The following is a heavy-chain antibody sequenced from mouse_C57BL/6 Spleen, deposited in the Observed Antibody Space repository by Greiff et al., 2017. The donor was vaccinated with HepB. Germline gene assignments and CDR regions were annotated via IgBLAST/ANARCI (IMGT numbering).Heavy chain of an antibody. CDR2: ISSGSSTI. Sequence: EVKLVESGGGLVKPGGSLKLSCAASGFTFSDYGMHWVRQAPEKGLEWVAYISSGSSTIYYADTVKGRFTISRDNAKNTLFLQMTSLRSEDTAMYYCARPPYYGSPYWYFDVWGTGTTVTVSS. V-gene: IGHV5-17*01. J-gene: IGHJ1*03. D-gene: IGHD1-1*01. CDR1: GFTFSDYG. CDR3: ARPPYYGSPYWYFDV.